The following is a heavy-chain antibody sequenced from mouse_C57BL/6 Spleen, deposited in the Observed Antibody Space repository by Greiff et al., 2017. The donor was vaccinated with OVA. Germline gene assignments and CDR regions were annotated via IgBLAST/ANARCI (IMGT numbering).Heavy chain of an antibody. CDR2: INPGSGGT. V-gene: IGHV1-54*01. J-gene: IGHJ3*01. CDR1: GYAFTNYL. CDR3: ARRGDYDDGAWLAY. Sequence: VMLVESGAELVRPGTSVKVSCKASGYAFTNYLIAWVKQRPGQGLEWIGVINPGSGGTNYNEKFKGKATLTADKSSSTAYMQLSSLTSEDSAVYFCARRGDYDDGAWLAYWGQGTLVTVSA. D-gene: IGHD2-4*01.